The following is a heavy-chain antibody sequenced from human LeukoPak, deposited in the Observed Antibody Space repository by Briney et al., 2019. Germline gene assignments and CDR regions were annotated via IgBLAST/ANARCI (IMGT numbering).Heavy chain of an antibody. CDR2: FKTKYNQV. J-gene: IGHJ4*02. V-gene: IGHV3-23*05. CDR3: ARSVPDYTRFDY. D-gene: IGHD4-11*01. Sequence: PGGSLRLSCVASGFTFSDYAMNWVRQAPGKGREWVCTFKTKYNQVYYAESVRGRFTISTDNSKKTVYLQMNSLRAEDTALYYCARSVPDYTRFDYWGQGAVVTVFS. CDR1: GFTFSDYA.